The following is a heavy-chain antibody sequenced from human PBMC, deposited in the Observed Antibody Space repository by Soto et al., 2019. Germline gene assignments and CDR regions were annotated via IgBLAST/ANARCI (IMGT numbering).Heavy chain of an antibody. V-gene: IGHV3-53*01. CDR1: GFTVSSNY. CDR3: ARIGSVSYYYGMDV. CDR2: IYSGGST. Sequence: GGSLRLSCAASGFTVSSNYMSWVRQAPGKGLEWVSVIYSGGSTYYADSVKGRFTISRDNSKNTLYLQMNSLRAEDTAVYYCARIGSVSYYYGMDVWGQGTTVTVSS. D-gene: IGHD3-22*01. J-gene: IGHJ6*02.